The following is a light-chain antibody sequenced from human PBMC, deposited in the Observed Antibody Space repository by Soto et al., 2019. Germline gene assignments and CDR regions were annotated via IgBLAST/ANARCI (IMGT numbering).Light chain of an antibody. J-gene: IGKJ3*01. Sequence: EIVLTQSPATLSMTPGERATLSCRASQSVSTYLGWYQQKPGQAPRLLIYDASNRATGTPDRFSGSGSGTDFTLTISSLEPEDFAVYYCQQRSNWPLTFGPGTKVDI. V-gene: IGKV3-11*01. CDR2: DAS. CDR1: QSVSTY. CDR3: QQRSNWPLT.